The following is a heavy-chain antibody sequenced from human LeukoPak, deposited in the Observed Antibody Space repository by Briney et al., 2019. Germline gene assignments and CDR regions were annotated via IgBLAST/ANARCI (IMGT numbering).Heavy chain of an antibody. D-gene: IGHD3-3*01. Sequence: KSGESLKISCKGSGYSFTSYWIGWVRQMPGKGLEWMGIIYPGDSDTRYSPSFQGQVTISADKSISTAYLQWSSLKASDTAMYYCARSETIFGVVIADDAFDIWGQGTMVTVSS. CDR3: ARSETIFGVVIADDAFDI. CDR2: IYPGDSDT. CDR1: GYSFTSYW. V-gene: IGHV5-51*01. J-gene: IGHJ3*02.